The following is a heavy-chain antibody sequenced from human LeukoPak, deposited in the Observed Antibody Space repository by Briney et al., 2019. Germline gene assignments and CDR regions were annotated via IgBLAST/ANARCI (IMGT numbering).Heavy chain of an antibody. D-gene: IGHD1-14*01. CDR3: ARANPADFNL. CDR2: INYSGST. V-gene: IGHV4-34*01. Sequence: PSETLSLTCVVYGGSFSSYYWSWIRQPPGKRLEWIGEINYSGSTDYNPSLKSRVTISVDASKNQFSLRLSSVTAADTAVYYCARANPADFNLWGRGTLVTVSS. J-gene: IGHJ2*01. CDR1: GGSFSSYY.